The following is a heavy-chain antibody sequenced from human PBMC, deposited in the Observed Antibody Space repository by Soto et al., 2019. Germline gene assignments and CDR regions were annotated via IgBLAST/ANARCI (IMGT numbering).Heavy chain of an antibody. CDR3: AREVAVAGSFYYFDY. J-gene: IGHJ4*02. D-gene: IGHD6-19*01. V-gene: IGHV4-59*01. CDR2: IYYSGST. CDR1: GGSISSYY. Sequence: PSETRSRTCTVSGGSISSYYWSWIRQPPGKGLEWIGYIYYSGSTNYNPSLKSRVTISVDTSKNQFSLKLSSVTAADTAVYYCAREVAVAGSFYYFDYWGQGTLVTVSS.